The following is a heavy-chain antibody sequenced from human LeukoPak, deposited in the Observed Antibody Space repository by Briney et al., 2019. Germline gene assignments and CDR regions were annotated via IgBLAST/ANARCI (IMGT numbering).Heavy chain of an antibody. CDR3: VREGGSFFFEY. CDR2: ISSSGRTI. V-gene: IGHV3-48*03. Sequence: GGSPRLSCAASGFTFSDYEMSWVRQAPGKGLEWVSYISSSGRTIYYADSVKGRFTISRDNAKNSLYMQMNSLRAEDTAIYYCVREGGSFFFEYWGQGTLVTVSS. J-gene: IGHJ4*02. CDR1: GFTFSDYE. D-gene: IGHD1-26*01.